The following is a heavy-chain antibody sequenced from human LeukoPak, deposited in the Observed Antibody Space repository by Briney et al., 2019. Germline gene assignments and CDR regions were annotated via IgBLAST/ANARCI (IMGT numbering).Heavy chain of an antibody. V-gene: IGHV3-21*01. Sequence: GGSLRLSCAASGFTFSSYYMNWVRQAPGRGLEWVSSISSTSSYIYYADSVKGRFTISRDNADNSLYLQMNSLRAEDTAVYYCARGYSSGWSAFDYWGQGTLVTVSS. CDR1: GFTFSSYY. D-gene: IGHD6-19*01. CDR3: ARGYSSGWSAFDY. J-gene: IGHJ4*02. CDR2: ISSTSSYI.